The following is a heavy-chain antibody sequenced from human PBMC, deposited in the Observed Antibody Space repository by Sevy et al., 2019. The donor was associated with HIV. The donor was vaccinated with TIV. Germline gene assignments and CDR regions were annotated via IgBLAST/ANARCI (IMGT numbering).Heavy chain of an antibody. Sequence: GGSLRLSCAASGFTFSSYWMSWVRQAPGKGLEWVANIKQDGSEKYYVDSVKGRFTISRDNAKNSLYLQMNSLRAEDTAVYCCARERGSSGWYGGYFDYWGQGTLVTVSS. D-gene: IGHD6-19*01. CDR3: ARERGSSGWYGGYFDY. CDR1: GFTFSSYW. CDR2: IKQDGSEK. V-gene: IGHV3-7*03. J-gene: IGHJ4*02.